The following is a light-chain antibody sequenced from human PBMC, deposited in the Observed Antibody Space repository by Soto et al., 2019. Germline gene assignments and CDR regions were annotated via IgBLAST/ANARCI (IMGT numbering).Light chain of an antibody. V-gene: IGKV3-20*01. CDR1: QSVDSTF. CDR2: GAS. CDR3: QQYMSSVT. Sequence: PGQRATLSCRASQSVDSTFFAWYQKKPGQAPRLLIYGASKRDTGVPDRFSGSGSVTDFTLTISRLEPEDLAVYYCQQYMSSVTFGQGTKVEI. J-gene: IGKJ1*01.